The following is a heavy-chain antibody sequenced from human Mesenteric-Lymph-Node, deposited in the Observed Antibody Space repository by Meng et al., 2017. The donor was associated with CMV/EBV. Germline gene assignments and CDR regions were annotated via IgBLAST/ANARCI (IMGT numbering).Heavy chain of an antibody. J-gene: IGHJ4*02. V-gene: IGHV1-69*05. D-gene: IGHD3-10*01. Sequence: SVKVSCKASGGTFSSYAISWVRQAPGQGLEWMGGIIPIFGTANYAQKFQGRVTITTDESTSTAYMELSRLRSDDTAVYYCARLLALNYGSGSDWGQGTLVTVSS. CDR1: GGTFSSYA. CDR3: ARLLALNYGSGSD. CDR2: IIPIFGTA.